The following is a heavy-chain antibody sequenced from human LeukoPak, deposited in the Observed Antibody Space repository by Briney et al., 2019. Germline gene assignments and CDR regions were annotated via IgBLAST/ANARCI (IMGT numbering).Heavy chain of an antibody. V-gene: IGHV3-66*01. CDR2: IYSGGST. CDR3: ARDGGLNWFDP. D-gene: IGHD3-16*01. J-gene: IGHJ5*02. CDR1: GFTVGSNY. Sequence: PGGSLRLSCAASGFTVGSNYMSWVRQAPGKGLEWVSVIYSGGSTYYADSVKGRFTISRDNSKNTLYLQMNSLRAEDTAVYYCARDGGLNWFDPWGQGTLVTVSS.